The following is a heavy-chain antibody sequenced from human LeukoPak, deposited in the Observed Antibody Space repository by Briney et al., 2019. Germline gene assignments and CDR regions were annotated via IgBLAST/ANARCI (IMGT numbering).Heavy chain of an antibody. CDR3: ARGGIVGIVGSPLWFDP. CDR1: GFTFSSYS. D-gene: IGHD1-26*01. J-gene: IGHJ5*02. V-gene: IGHV3-48*04. CDR2: ISSSSSTI. Sequence: GGSLRLSCAASGFTFSSYSMNWVRQAPGKGLEWVSYISSSSSTIYYADSVKGRFTISRDNAKNSLYLQMNSLRAEDTAVYYCARGGIVGIVGSPLWFDPWGQGTLVTVSS.